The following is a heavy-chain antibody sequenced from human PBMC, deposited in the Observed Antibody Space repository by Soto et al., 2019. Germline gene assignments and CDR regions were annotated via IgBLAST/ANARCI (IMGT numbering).Heavy chain of an antibody. D-gene: IGHD3-10*01. CDR3: AKDNNSSVLLWFGELEEAFDI. J-gene: IGHJ3*02. CDR2: ISGSGGST. CDR1: GFTFSSYA. V-gene: IGHV3-23*01. Sequence: GGSLRLSCAASGFTFSSYAMSWVRQAPGKGLEWVSAISGSGGSTYYADYVKGRFTISRDNSKNTLYLQMKSLRAEDTAVYYCAKDNNSSVLLWFGELEEAFDIWGQGTMVTVSS.